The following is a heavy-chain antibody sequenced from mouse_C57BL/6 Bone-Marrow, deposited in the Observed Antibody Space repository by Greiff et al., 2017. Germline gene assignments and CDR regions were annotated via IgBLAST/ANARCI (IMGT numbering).Heavy chain of an antibody. CDR1: GYSFTGYY. D-gene: IGHD1-1*01. V-gene: IGHV1-42*01. CDR3: ARSLDYYGILP. J-gene: IGHJ3*01. CDR2: INPSTGGT. Sequence: VHVKQSGPELVKPGASVKISCKASGYSFTGYYMNWVKQSPEKSLEWIGEINPSTGGTTYNQKFKAKATLTVDKSSSTAYMQLKSLTSEDSAVYYCARSLDYYGILPWGQGTLVTVSA.